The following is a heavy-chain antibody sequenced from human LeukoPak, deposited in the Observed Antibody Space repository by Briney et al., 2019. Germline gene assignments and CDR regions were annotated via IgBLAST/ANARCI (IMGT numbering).Heavy chain of an antibody. CDR3: ARPGYCSSTSCSYDAFDI. CDR2: IYPGDSDT. D-gene: IGHD2-2*01. CDR1: GYSFTSYW. J-gene: IGHJ3*02. V-gene: IGHV5-51*01. Sequence: GESLKISCQGSGYSFTSYWIGWVRQLPGKGLEWMGIIYPGDSDTRYSPSFQGQVTISADKSISTAYLQWSSLKASDTAMYYCARPGYCSSTSCSYDAFDIWGQGTMVTVSS.